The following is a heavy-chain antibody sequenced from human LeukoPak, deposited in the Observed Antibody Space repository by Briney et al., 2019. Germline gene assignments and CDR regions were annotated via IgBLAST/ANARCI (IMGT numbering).Heavy chain of an antibody. Sequence: GGSLRLSCAASGFTFSSYAMSWVRQAPGKGLEWVSAISGSGGSTYYADSVKGRSTISRDNSKNTLYLQMNSLRAEDTAVYYCAKVDGSGSYPGYDAFDIWGQGTMVTVSS. CDR3: AKVDGSGSYPGYDAFDI. D-gene: IGHD3-10*01. J-gene: IGHJ3*02. CDR1: GFTFSSYA. V-gene: IGHV3-23*01. CDR2: ISGSGGST.